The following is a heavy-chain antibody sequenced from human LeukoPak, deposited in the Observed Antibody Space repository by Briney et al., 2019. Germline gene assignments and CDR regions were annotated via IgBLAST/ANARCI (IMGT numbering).Heavy chain of an antibody. Sequence: SETLSLTCTVSGVSISSYYWSWIRQPPGKGLEWVGYIYYSGSTNYNPSLKSRVTISVDTSKNQLSLKLSSVTAADTAVYYCAREDQTSYFDSWGQGTLVTVSS. CDR1: GVSISSYY. CDR2: IYYSGST. D-gene: IGHD2-2*01. CDR3: AREDQTSYFDS. V-gene: IGHV4-59*01. J-gene: IGHJ4*02.